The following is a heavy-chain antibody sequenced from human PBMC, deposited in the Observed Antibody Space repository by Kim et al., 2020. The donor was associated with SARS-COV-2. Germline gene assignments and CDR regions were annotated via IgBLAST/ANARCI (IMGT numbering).Heavy chain of an antibody. CDR1: GFTFSSHW. Sequence: GGSLRLSCAASGFTFSSHWMHWVRQAPGKGLVWVSRINSDGTITSYGDSVKGRFTISRDNAKNTLYLQMNSLRAEDTAVYYCVRRQFTSGRYYFDYWGQG. V-gene: IGHV3-74*01. J-gene: IGHJ4*02. D-gene: IGHD6-19*01. CDR3: VRRQFTSGRYYFDY. CDR2: INSDGTIT.